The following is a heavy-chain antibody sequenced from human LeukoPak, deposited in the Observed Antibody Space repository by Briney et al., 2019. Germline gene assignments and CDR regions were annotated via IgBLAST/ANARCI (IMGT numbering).Heavy chain of an antibody. CDR2: ISYDGSNK. Sequence: GGSLRLSCAASGFTFSSYAMHWVRQAPGKGLEWVAVISYDGSNKYYADSVKGRFTISTENSKNTLYLQMHSLRAEDTAVYYCARVPRTIVIRGWFDPWGQGTLVTASS. CDR1: GFTFSSYA. J-gene: IGHJ5*02. D-gene: IGHD2/OR15-2a*01. CDR3: ARVPRTIVIRGWFDP. V-gene: IGHV3-30*04.